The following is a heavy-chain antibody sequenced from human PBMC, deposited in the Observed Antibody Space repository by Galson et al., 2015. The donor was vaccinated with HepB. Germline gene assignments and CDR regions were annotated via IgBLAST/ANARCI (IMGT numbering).Heavy chain of an antibody. V-gene: IGHV4-4*02. D-gene: IGHD1-26*01. J-gene: IGHJ3*01. Sequence: SETLSLTCAVSGGAISSTIFWSWIRQPPGKGLEWIGEIRLSGNTDYNPSLKSRITMSLDKSQNQFSLRLSSVTAADTAIYYCAGGADNAWELQGLWGQGTMLPVSS. CDR2: IRLSGNT. CDR3: AGGADNAWELQGL. CDR1: GGAISSTIF.